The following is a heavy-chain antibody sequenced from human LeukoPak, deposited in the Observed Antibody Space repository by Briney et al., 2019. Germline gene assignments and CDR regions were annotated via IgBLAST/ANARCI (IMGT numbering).Heavy chain of an antibody. CDR3: ATAVI. CDR2: VSKSGGSM. J-gene: IGHJ3*02. V-gene: IGHV3-48*03. Sequence: GGSLRLSCEASGFTFSSYEMNWFRQAPGKGLEWVSYVSKSGGSMKNADSVKGRFTVSRDNTKNSLYLQMNSLTAEDTAVYYCATAVIRGRGTMVTVSS. CDR1: GFTFSSYE.